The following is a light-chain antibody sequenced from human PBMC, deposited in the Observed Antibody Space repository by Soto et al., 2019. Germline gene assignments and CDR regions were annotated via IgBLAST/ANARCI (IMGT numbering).Light chain of an antibody. CDR2: DDN. J-gene: IGLJ3*02. CDR1: SCNIGDHY. CDR3: ATWGANLRV. V-gene: IGLV1-51*01. Sequence: QSVLTQPPSVSAAPGQTVIISCSGSSCNIGDHYVFWYHHFPGTAPRLLIYDDNKPPPGIPDRCSGSTAATSATLGITGLQTGDEADYYCATWGANLRVFGGGTKLTVL.